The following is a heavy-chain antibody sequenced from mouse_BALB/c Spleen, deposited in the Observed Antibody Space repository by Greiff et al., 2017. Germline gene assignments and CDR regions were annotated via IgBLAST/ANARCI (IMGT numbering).Heavy chain of an antibody. Sequence: QVQLQQSGPELVKPGASVKISCKASGYAFSSSWMNWVKQRPGQGLEWIGRIYPGDGDTNYNGKFKGKATLTADKSSSTAYMQLSSLTSVDSAVYCCARSGGNYAMDYWGQGTSVTVSS. CDR2: IYPGDGDT. V-gene: IGHV1-82*01. CDR1: GYAFSSSW. CDR3: ARSGGNYAMDY. J-gene: IGHJ4*01. D-gene: IGHD3-1*01.